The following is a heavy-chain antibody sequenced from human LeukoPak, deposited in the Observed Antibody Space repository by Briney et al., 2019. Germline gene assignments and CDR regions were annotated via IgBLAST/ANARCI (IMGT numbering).Heavy chain of an antibody. V-gene: IGHV1-2*02. D-gene: IGHD2-2*01. CDR2: INPNDGDT. CDR1: GYTFTDYY. J-gene: IGHJ4*02. Sequence: ASVKVSCKASGYTFTDYYMHWVRQAPGQGFEWMGWINPNDGDTNYAQKFQGRVTMTRDTSISTAPMEVSRLRSDDTAVYYCAGANFLYCSSSTCLFDYWGQGTLVTVSS. CDR3: AGANFLYCSSSTCLFDY.